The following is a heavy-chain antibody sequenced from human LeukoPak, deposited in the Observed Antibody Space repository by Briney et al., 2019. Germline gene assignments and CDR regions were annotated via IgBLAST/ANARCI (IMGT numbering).Heavy chain of an antibody. CDR2: ISSRSSYI. V-gene: IGHV3-21*01. CDR1: GFSFSSYS. D-gene: IGHD4-23*01. Sequence: GGSLRLSCAASGFSFSSYSMTWVRQAPGKGLEWVSSISSRSSYIYYADSVKGRFTISRDNAKNSLYLQMNSLRGEDTAVYYCARRDTGNSLYFDYWGQGALVTVSS. J-gene: IGHJ4*02. CDR3: ARRDTGNSLYFDY.